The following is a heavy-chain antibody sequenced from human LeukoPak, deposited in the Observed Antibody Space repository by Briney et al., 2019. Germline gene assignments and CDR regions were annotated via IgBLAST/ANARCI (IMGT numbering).Heavy chain of an antibody. CDR2: INHSGST. V-gene: IGHV4-34*01. Sequence: XETXSLTCAVYGGSFSGYYWSWVRQPPGKGLEWVGEINHSGSTNYNPSLKSRVTISVDTSKNQFSLKLSSVTAADTAVYYCARGRAPGYCTLWGQGTLVTVSS. D-gene: IGHD2-8*01. CDR1: GGSFSGYY. J-gene: IGHJ4*02. CDR3: ARGRAPGYCTL.